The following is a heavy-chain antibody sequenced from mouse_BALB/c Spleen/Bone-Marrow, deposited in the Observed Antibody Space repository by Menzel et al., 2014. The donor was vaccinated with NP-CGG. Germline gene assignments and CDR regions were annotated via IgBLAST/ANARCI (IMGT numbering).Heavy chain of an antibody. CDR3: ATYYYGSSLFAY. CDR1: GFNIKNTY. J-gene: IGHJ3*01. V-gene: IGHV14-3*02. D-gene: IGHD1-1*01. Sequence: VQLKESGAELVKPGASVKLSGTASGFNIKNTYIHWVKQRPEQGLEWIGRIDPANVNTKYDPKFQGKATITADTSSNTAYLQLSSLTSEDTAVYYCATYYYGSSLFAYWGQGTLVTVSA. CDR2: IDPANVNT.